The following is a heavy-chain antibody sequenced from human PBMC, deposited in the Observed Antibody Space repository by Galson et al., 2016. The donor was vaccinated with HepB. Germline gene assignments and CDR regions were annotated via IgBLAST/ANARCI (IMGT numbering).Heavy chain of an antibody. D-gene: IGHD6-13*01. Sequence: SLRLSCAASGFTFTDYYMTWIRQAPGKGLEWVSYISSSGSYTNYADSVKGRFTISRDNARKSLYLQMGSLRPDDTAVYYCAREDSSWYGYYGMDVWGQGTTVTVSS. J-gene: IGHJ6*02. V-gene: IGHV3-11*06. CDR3: AREDSSWYGYYGMDV. CDR2: ISSSGSYT. CDR1: GFTFTDYY.